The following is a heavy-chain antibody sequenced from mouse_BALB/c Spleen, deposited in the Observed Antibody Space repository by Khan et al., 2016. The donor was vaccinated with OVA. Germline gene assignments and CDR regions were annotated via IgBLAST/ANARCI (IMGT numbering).Heavy chain of an antibody. D-gene: IGHD1-1*01. CDR2: INPSTGYT. J-gene: IGHJ2*01. Sequence: QVGLQQSGAELAKPGASVKMSCKASGYTFINYWILWVKQRPGQGLEWIGYINPSTGYTEYNQNFKDKATLTSDKSSSTAYMQLSSLTSEDSAVYYCARRGLRWDFDYWGQGTTLTVSS. CDR1: GYTFINYW. V-gene: IGHV1-7*01. CDR3: ARRGLRWDFDY.